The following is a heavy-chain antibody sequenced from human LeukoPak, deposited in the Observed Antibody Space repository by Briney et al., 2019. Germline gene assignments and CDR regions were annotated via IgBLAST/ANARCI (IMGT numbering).Heavy chain of an antibody. J-gene: IGHJ4*02. CDR2: ISGSGGST. CDR1: GFTFSSYC. V-gene: IGHV3-23*01. D-gene: IGHD1-26*01. Sequence: GGSLRLSCAASGFTFSSYCMHWVRQAPGKGLEWVSAISGSGGSTYYADSVKGRFTISRDNAQNSLYLQMNSLRAEDTAIYYCVRDRGTYRPIDYWGQGTLVTVSS. CDR3: VRDRGTYRPIDY.